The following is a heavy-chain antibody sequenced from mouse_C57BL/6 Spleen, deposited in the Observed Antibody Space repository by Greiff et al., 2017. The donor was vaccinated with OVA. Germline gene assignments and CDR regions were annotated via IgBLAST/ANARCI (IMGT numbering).Heavy chain of an antibody. CDR3: ARSLYDGYFDV. CDR1: GYTFTSYT. CDR2: INPSSGYT. Sequence: VQLKESGAELARPGASVKMSCKASGYTFTSYTMHWVKQRPGQGLEWIGYINPSSGYTKYNQKFKDKATLTADKSSSTAYMQLSSLTSEDSAVYYCARSLYDGYFDVWGTGTTVTVSS. J-gene: IGHJ1*03. D-gene: IGHD2-12*01. V-gene: IGHV1-4*01.